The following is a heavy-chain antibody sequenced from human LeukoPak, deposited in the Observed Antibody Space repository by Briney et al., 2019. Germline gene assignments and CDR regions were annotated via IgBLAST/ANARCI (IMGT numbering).Heavy chain of an antibody. CDR2: INPNSGGT. J-gene: IGHJ6*03. CDR3: ARAMVRGGQYYYYYYMDV. V-gene: IGHV1-2*02. Sequence: ASVKVSCKASGYTCTGYYMHWVRQAPGQGLEWMGWINPNSGGTNYAQKFQGRVTMTRDTSISTAYMELSRLRSDDTAVYYCARAMVRGGQYYYYYYMDVWGKGTTVTVSS. CDR1: GYTCTGYY. D-gene: IGHD3-10*01.